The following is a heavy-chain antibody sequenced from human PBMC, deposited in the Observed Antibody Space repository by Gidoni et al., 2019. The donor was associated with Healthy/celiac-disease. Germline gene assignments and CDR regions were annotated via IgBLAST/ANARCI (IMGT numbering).Heavy chain of an antibody. V-gene: IGHV3-48*02. CDR2: ISSSSSTI. Sequence: EVQLVESGGGLVQPGGSLSLSCAASGFTFSSYSMNWVRQAPGKGLEWVSYISSSSSTIYYADSVKGRFTISRDNAKNSLYLQMNSLRDEDTAVYYCAGYCGGDCYPRPYWGQGTLVTVSS. CDR3: AGYCGGDCYPRPY. D-gene: IGHD2-21*02. CDR1: GFTFSSYS. J-gene: IGHJ4*02.